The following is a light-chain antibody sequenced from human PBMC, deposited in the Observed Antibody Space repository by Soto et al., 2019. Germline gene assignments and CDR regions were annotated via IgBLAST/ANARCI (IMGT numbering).Light chain of an antibody. CDR3: QQSYSSPPT. V-gene: IGKV1-39*01. CDR1: QSISNH. CDR2: AAS. J-gene: IGKJ1*01. Sequence: MSQSPSSLSATVEDRVIITCRASQSISNHLNWYQQKPGKAPKLLIFAASSLQSGVPSRFSGSRSGPDFTLTISSLQPEDFATYYCQQSYSSPPTFGQGTMV.